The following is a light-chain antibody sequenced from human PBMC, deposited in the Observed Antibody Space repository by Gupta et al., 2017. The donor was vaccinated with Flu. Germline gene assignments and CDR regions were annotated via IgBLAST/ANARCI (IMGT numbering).Light chain of an antibody. CDR2: AAS. CDR1: QTINSY. CDR3: QQSASKNT. Sequence: DIQMTQSPSSLSASVGDRVTITCRASQTINSYLNWYQQSPGKAPKLLIYAASSLQTGVPSRFSGSGSGTEFTLTSSRRQPEDFATYYWQQSASKNTFGQGTKLEIK. J-gene: IGKJ2*01. V-gene: IGKV1-39*01.